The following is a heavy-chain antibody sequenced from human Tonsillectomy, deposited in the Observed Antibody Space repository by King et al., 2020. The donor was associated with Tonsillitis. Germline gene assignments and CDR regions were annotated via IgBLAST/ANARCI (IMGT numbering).Heavy chain of an antibody. V-gene: IGHV3-23*01. Sequence: VQESASGGGLVQPGGSLRLSCAASGFTFSTYAMTWVRQAPGKGLEWVSVMSGAGARTYHADSVKGRFTISRDNSKNTLYLQMNSLRAEDTAVYYGAKCPYDFWSGGLYYAMDVWGQGTTVTVSS. CDR2: MSGAGART. CDR3: AKCPYDFWSGGLYYAMDV. J-gene: IGHJ6*02. D-gene: IGHD3-3*01. CDR1: GFTFSTYA.